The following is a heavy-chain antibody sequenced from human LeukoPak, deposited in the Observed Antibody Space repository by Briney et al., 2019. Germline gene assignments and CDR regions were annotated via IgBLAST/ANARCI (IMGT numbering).Heavy chain of an antibody. V-gene: IGHV3-21*01. CDR1: GFTFSSYS. J-gene: IGHJ4*02. CDR2: ISSSSSYI. Sequence: GGSLRLSCAASGFTFSSYSMNWVRQAPGKGLEWVSSISSSSSYIYYADSVKGRFTISRDNAKNSLYLQMNSLRAEDTAVYYCERNAPLDIVVVPAAIVDGTFDYWGQGTLVTVSS. D-gene: IGHD2-2*02. CDR3: ERNAPLDIVVVPAAIVDGTFDY.